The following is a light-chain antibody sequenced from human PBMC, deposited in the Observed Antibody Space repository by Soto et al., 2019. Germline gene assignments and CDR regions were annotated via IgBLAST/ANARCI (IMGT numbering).Light chain of an antibody. V-gene: IGLV1-40*01. CDR2: VNT. J-gene: IGLJ1*01. CDR1: SSNIGAGYD. Sequence: QSVLTQPPSVSGAPGQRVTISCTGSSSNIGAGYDVHWYQQLPGTAPKLLIYVNTNRPSGVPDRFSGSKSGTSASLAITGLQAEDEADYYCQSYDSSLSYVFXTGTKVTVL. CDR3: QSYDSSLSYV.